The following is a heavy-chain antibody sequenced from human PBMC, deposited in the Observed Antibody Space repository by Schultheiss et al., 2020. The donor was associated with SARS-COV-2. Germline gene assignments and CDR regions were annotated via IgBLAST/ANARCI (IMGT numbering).Heavy chain of an antibody. CDR2: INPNSGGT. V-gene: IGHV1-2*02. Sequence: ASVKVSCKASGYTFTGYYMHWVRQAPGQGLEWMGWINPNSGGTNYAQKFQGRVTMTRDTSISTAYMELSRLKASDTAMYYCARHRAGWELPRDAFDIWGQGTMVTVSS. J-gene: IGHJ3*02. CDR3: ARHRAGWELPRDAFDI. D-gene: IGHD1-26*01. CDR1: GYTFTGYY.